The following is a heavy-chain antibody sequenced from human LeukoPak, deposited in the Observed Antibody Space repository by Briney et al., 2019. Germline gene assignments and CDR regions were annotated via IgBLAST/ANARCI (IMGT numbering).Heavy chain of an antibody. J-gene: IGHJ4*02. CDR2: ISGSRT. D-gene: IGHD4-17*01. CDR3: AKVFRKDGDFHLFDY. CDR1: GFTFSSYA. Sequence: GGSLRLSCAASGFTFSSYAMSWVRQAPGKGLEWVSAISGSRTYYADSVKGRFTISRDNSKNTPSLQLNSLRAEDTAVYYCAKVFRKDGDFHLFDYWGQGTLVTVSS. V-gene: IGHV3-23*01.